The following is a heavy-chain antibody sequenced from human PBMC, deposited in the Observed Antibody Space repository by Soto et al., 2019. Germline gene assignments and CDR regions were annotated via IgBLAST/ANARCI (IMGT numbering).Heavy chain of an antibody. CDR3: AREVDYSTDYYYYGMDV. V-gene: IGHV1-46*01. D-gene: IGHD4-4*01. CDR1: GYTFTSYY. CDR2: INPSGGST. J-gene: IGHJ6*02. Sequence: QVQLVQSGAEVKKPGASVKVSCKASGYTFTSYYMHWVRQAPGQGLEWMGIINPSGGSTSYAQKFQGRVTMIRDTSTSTVYMELSSLRSEDTAVYYCAREVDYSTDYYYYGMDVWGQGTTVTVSS.